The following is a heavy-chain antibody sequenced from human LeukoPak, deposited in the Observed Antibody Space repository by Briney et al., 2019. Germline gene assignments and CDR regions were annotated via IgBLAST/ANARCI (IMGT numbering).Heavy chain of an antibody. CDR2: INHSGST. D-gene: IGHD3-16*02. CDR1: GESFSGYY. J-gene: IGHJ4*02. V-gene: IGHV4-34*01. Sequence: PSETLSLTCAVYGESFSGYYWSWIRQPPGKGLEWIGEINHSGSTNYNPSLKSRVTISVDTSKNQFSLKLSSVTAADTAVYYCARATAYYDYVWGSYREELDYWGQGTLVTVSS. CDR3: ARATAYYDYVWGSYREELDY.